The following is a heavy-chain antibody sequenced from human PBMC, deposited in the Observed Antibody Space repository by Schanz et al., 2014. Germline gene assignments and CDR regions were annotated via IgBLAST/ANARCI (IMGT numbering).Heavy chain of an antibody. CDR3: ARVPRRVTTRGGGSRYYFDY. CDR2: IDADGNST. D-gene: IGHD4-17*01. Sequence: EVQLVESGGIVVRPGGSLRLSCEASGFTFSNYWIHWVRQAPGKGLVWVSRIDADGNSTSYADSVKGRFTISRDNAKNTLYLQLNSLRAEDTAVYYCARVPRRVTTRGGGSRYYFDYWGQGTLVTVSS. CDR1: GFTFSNYW. V-gene: IGHV3-74*02. J-gene: IGHJ4*02.